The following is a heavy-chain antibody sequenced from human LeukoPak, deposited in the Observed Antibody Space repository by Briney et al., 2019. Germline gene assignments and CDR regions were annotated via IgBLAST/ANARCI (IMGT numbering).Heavy chain of an antibody. J-gene: IGHJ3*02. CDR3: ARRRGNWAFDI. Sequence: PSETLSLTCTVSGGSISSYYWSWIRQPPGKGLEWIGYIYYSGGTNYNPSLKGRVTISVDTSKNQFSLKLSSVTAADTAVYYCARRRGNWAFDIWGQGTMVTVSS. D-gene: IGHD1-1*01. V-gene: IGHV4-59*08. CDR1: GGSISSYY. CDR2: IYYSGGT.